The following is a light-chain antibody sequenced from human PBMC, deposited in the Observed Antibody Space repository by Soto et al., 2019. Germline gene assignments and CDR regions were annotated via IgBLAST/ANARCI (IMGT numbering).Light chain of an antibody. V-gene: IGLV2-8*01. CDR1: SSDVVGYNY. J-gene: IGLJ1*01. Sequence: QSALTQPPSASGSPGQSVTISCTGTSSDVVGYNYVSWYQQHPGKAPKLMIYEVSKRPSGVPDRFSGSKSGNTASLTVSGLQAEDEADYYCSSYAGSNKQPLVFGTGTKVTVL. CDR2: EVS. CDR3: SSYAGSNKQPLV.